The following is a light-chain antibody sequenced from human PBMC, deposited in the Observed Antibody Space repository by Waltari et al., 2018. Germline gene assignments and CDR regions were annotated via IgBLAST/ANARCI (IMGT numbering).Light chain of an antibody. V-gene: IGKV3D-15*01. Sequence: EVVMTQSPATLSVSPGERATLSCRASQSIATDLAWYQHKPGQAPRLLIYHASTRATAIRTRFRGSGSGTDFTLTISGLQSEDSAVYYCQQYNRWPPLTFGGGTKVEI. J-gene: IGKJ4*01. CDR3: QQYNRWPPLT. CDR1: QSIATD. CDR2: HAS.